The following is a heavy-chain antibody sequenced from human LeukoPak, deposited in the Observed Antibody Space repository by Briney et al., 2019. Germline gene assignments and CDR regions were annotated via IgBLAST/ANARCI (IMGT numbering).Heavy chain of an antibody. CDR3: AKDRSIVGALGAFDI. J-gene: IGHJ3*02. Sequence: GGSLRLSCAASGFTFNTYGMGWVRQAPGKGLEWVSAISGSGGSTYYADSVKGRFTISRDNSKNTLYLQMNSLRAEDTAVYYCAKDRSIVGALGAFDIWGQGTMVTVSS. CDR1: GFTFNTYG. V-gene: IGHV3-23*01. CDR2: ISGSGGST. D-gene: IGHD1-26*01.